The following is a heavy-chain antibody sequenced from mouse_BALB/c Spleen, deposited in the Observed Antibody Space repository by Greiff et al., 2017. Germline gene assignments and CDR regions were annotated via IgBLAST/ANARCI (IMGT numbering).Heavy chain of an antibody. D-gene: IGHD4-1*01. CDR2: IWGDGST. CDR1: GFSLTGYG. CDR3: ARALNWDGFAY. V-gene: IGHV2-6-7*01. J-gene: IGHJ3*01. Sequence: QVQLKESGPGLVAPSQSLSITCTVSGFSLTGYGVNWVRQPPGKGLEWLGMIWGDGSTDYNSALKSRLSISKDNSKSQVFLKMNSLQTDDTARYYCARALNWDGFAYWGQGTLVTVSA.